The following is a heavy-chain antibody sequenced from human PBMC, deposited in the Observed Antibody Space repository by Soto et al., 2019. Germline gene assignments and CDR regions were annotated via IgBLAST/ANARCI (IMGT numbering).Heavy chain of an antibody. V-gene: IGHV4-34*01. J-gene: IGHJ6*03. Sequence: SETLSLTCAVYGGSLSGYYWSWVRQPPGRGLEWIGEINHSGSTNYNPSLKSQVTISVDTSKNQFSLKLSSVTAADTAVYYCARLPVHYAFWSGAVSFYYYMDVWGKGTTVTVSS. CDR2: INHSGST. CDR1: GGSLSGYY. CDR3: ARLPVHYAFWSGAVSFYYYMDV. D-gene: IGHD3-3*01.